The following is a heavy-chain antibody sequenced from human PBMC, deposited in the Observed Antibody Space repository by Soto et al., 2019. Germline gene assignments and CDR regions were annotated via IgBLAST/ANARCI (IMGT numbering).Heavy chain of an antibody. V-gene: IGHV2-5*02. CDR3: AHSGPMTTVTTGGQRRKFWYFDL. CDR2: IYWDDDK. CDR1: GFSLSTSGVG. D-gene: IGHD4-17*01. Sequence: QMTLKESGPTLVKPTQTLTLTCTFSGFSLSTSGVGVGWIRQPPGKALECLALIYWDDDKRYSPSLKSRLTITKDTSKNQVVLRMTNMDPVDTATYYCAHSGPMTTVTTGGQRRKFWYFDLWGRGTLVSVSS. J-gene: IGHJ2*01.